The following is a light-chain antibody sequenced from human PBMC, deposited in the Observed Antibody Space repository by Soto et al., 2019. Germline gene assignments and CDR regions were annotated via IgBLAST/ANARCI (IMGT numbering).Light chain of an antibody. Sequence: QSVLTQPPSASGTPGQRVTISCSGSSSNIGSDSVSWLQQLPGTAPKLLIYSNHQRPSGVPDRFSGSKSDTSAALSITGLQSEDEADYYCAVWDGSLNVVVIGGGTKLTVL. J-gene: IGLJ2*01. CDR2: SNH. CDR1: SSNIGSDS. V-gene: IGLV1-44*01. CDR3: AVWDGSLNVVV.